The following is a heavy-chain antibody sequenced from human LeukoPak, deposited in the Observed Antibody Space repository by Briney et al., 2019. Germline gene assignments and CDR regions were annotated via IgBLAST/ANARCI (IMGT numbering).Heavy chain of an antibody. V-gene: IGHV4-39*01. CDR2: FHYSGTP. CDR3: TRGDDSYKLGNF. J-gene: IGHJ4*02. Sequence: AETLTLTCTVSDDSISTNSYYWNWIRQPPGQGLEWVASFHYSGTPYYSPSLNNRISIFLDTSKRQFSLKLRSVTASDTAVYYCTRGDDSYKLGNFWRQGTQVIVSS. D-gene: IGHD7-27*01. CDR1: DDSISTNSYY.